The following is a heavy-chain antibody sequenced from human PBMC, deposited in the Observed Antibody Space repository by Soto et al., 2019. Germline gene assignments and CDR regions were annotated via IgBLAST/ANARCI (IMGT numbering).Heavy chain of an antibody. V-gene: IGHV1-69*05. CDR1: GGTFSSYA. CDR2: IIPIFGTA. D-gene: IGHD1-7*01. CDR3: ASLPRNWNYGLYYFDY. J-gene: IGHJ4*02. Sequence: QVQLVQSGAEVKKPGSSVKVSCKASGGTFSSYAISWVRQAPGQGLEWMGGIIPIFGTANYAQKFQGRVTITXXEXTXXAYMELSSLRSEDTAVYYCASLPRNWNYGLYYFDYWGQGTLVTVSS.